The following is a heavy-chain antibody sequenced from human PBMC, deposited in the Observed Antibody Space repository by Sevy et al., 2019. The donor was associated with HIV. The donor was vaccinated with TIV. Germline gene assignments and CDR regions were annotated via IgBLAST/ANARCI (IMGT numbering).Heavy chain of an antibody. CDR1: GFTFDDYA. D-gene: IGHD6-13*01. CDR3: ARTGYSSSWYSFDY. V-gene: IGHV3-9*01. J-gene: IGHJ4*02. CDR2: ISWNSGSI. Sequence: GGSLRLSCAASGFTFDDYAMHWVRQAPGKGLEWVSGISWNSGSIGYADSVKGRFTISRDNAKNSLYLQMNSLRAEDTALYYCARTGYSSSWYSFDYWGQGTLVTVSS.